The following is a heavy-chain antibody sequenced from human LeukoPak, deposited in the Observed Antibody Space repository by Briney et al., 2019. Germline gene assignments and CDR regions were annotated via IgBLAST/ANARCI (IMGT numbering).Heavy chain of an antibody. CDR1: GYTFTGYY. CDR3: ARDRRGRYFDWLPIYFDY. Sequence: ASVKVSCKASGYTFTGYYMHWVRQAPGQGLEWMGWINPNSGGTNNAQKFQGRVTMTRDTSISTAYMELSRLRSDDTAVYYCARDRRGRYFDWLPIYFDYWGQGTLVTVSS. V-gene: IGHV1-2*02. CDR2: INPNSGGT. J-gene: IGHJ4*02. D-gene: IGHD3-9*01.